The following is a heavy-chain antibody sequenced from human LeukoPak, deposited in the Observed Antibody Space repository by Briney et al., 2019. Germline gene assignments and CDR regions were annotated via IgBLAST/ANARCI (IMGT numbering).Heavy chain of an antibody. CDR3: ARQFSVVGATIDY. J-gene: IGHJ4*02. D-gene: IGHD1-26*01. Sequence: PSETLSLTCTVSGDSISSSSYYWGWLRQPPGMELEWRGSIYYSGSTYYNPSLKSRVTISVDTSKDQFSLNLTSVTAADTAVYYCARQFSVVGATIDYWGQGTLVTVSS. CDR1: GDSISSSSYY. V-gene: IGHV4-39*01. CDR2: IYYSGST.